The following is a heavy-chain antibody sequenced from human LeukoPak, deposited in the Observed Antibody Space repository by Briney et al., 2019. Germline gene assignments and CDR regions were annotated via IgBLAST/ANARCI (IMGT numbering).Heavy chain of an antibody. Sequence: PGGSLRLFCAASGITFRSYWMHWVRQAPGKGLVWVSRISPDGTSKSYADSVKGRFTISRDNAKNTLSLQMNSLRAEDTGLYYCARADGSHYGLKDYWGQGTLVTVFS. CDR2: ISPDGTSK. J-gene: IGHJ4*02. CDR1: GITFRSYW. V-gene: IGHV3-74*01. D-gene: IGHD1-26*01. CDR3: ARADGSHYGLKDY.